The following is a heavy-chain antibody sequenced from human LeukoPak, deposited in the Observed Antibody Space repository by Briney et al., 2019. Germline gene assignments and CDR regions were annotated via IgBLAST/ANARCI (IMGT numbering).Heavy chain of an antibody. CDR1: GGSISSGGYY. CDR3: ARAGLNLLYRRTYYFDY. CDR2: INHSGST. Sequence: PSETLSLTCTVSGGSISSGGYYWSWIRQPPGKGLEWIGEINHSGSTNYNPSLKSRVTISVDTSKNQFSLKLSSVTAADTAVYYCARAGLNLLYRRTYYFDYWGQGTLVTVSS. D-gene: IGHD2-2*02. V-gene: IGHV4-39*07. J-gene: IGHJ4*02.